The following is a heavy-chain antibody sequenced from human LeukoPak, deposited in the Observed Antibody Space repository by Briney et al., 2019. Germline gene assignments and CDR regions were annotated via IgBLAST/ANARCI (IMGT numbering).Heavy chain of an antibody. V-gene: IGHV1-2*02. J-gene: IGHJ4*02. CDR3: ATITQDWERNY. D-gene: IGHD3/OR15-3a*01. CDR2: IDPTSGAS. CDR1: RYTITGYY. Sequence: ASVKVSCKASRYTITGYYIHWVRQAPGQGLEWMGWIDPTSGASTYAQEFQGRVTMIRDTSISTAYMELSSLRSDDTAVYYCATITQDWERNYWGQGTLVAVSS.